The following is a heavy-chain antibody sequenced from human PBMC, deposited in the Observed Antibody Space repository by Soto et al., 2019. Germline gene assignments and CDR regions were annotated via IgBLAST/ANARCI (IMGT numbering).Heavy chain of an antibody. V-gene: IGHV3-21*06. D-gene: IGHD6-13*01. J-gene: IGHJ4*02. CDR2: ISSGTTYS. CDR1: GFTFSIST. CDR3: ARGDGTGLHSSGWSPRF. Sequence: GGSLRLSCAAYGFTFSISTMNWVRQAPGKRLEWVSSISSGTTYSYYADSVKGRFSICRDNAKSSLYLQMNSLRVDDTAVYYCARGDGTGLHSSGWSPRFWGQGTLVTVSS.